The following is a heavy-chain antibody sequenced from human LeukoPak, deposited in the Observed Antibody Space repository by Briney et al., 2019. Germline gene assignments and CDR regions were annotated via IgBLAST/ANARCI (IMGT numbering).Heavy chain of an antibody. Sequence: LSLTCTVSGGSISSGGYYWSWIRQHPGKGLEWIGYIYYSGSTYYNPSLKSRVTISVDTSKNQFSLKLSSVTAADTAVYYCARGGPYYDYVWGSYLPATDYWGQGTLVTVSS. D-gene: IGHD3-16*02. CDR2: IYYSGST. CDR3: ARGGPYYDYVWGSYLPATDY. CDR1: GGSISSGGYY. J-gene: IGHJ4*02. V-gene: IGHV4-31*03.